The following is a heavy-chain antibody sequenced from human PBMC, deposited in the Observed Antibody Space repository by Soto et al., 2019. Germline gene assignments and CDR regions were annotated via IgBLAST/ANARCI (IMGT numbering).Heavy chain of an antibody. CDR2: IYYSGST. Sequence: PSETLSLTCTVSGGSISSGDYYWSWIRQPPGKGLEWIGYIYYSGSTYYNPSLKSRVTISVDTSKNQFSLKLSSMTAADTAVYYCARNGHSSSWYRLNWFDPWGQGTLVTVSS. D-gene: IGHD6-13*01. CDR3: ARNGHSSSWYRLNWFDP. J-gene: IGHJ5*02. CDR1: GGSISSGDYY. V-gene: IGHV4-30-4*01.